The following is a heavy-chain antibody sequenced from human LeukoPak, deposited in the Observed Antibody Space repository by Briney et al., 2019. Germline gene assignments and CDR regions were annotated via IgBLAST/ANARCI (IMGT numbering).Heavy chain of an antibody. Sequence: GGSLRLSCTASGFTFSVYDLHWVRQAPGKGLEWVAVDGSKKHYADSVKGRFTISRDESTSTMYLQMSSLKTEDTAVYYCARDISPDDYFDSKKCYYDAFDIWGQGTLVTVSS. D-gene: IGHD3-22*01. V-gene: IGHV3-30*12. CDR3: ARDISPDDYFDSKKCYYDAFDI. J-gene: IGHJ3*02. CDR1: GFTFSVYD. CDR2: DGSKK.